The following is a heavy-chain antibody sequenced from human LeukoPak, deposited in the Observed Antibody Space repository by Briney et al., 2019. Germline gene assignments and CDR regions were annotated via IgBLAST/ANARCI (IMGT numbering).Heavy chain of an antibody. CDR2: IYHSGST. V-gene: IGHV4-34*01. D-gene: IGHD6-13*01. CDR3: ARNRIAAAEYYYYYYMDV. J-gene: IGHJ6*03. Sequence: SETLSLTCAVYGGSFSGYYWSWIRQPPGKGLEWIGEIYHSGSTNYNPSLKSRVTISVDKSKNQFSLKLSSVTAADTAVYYCARNRIAAAEYYYYYYMDVWGKGTTVTVSS. CDR1: GGSFSGYY.